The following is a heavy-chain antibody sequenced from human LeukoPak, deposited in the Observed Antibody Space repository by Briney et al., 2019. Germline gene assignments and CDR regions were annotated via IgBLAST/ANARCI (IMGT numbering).Heavy chain of an antibody. CDR2: IGTSDSPI. CDR3: VRGPSDSSLPGP. J-gene: IGHJ5*02. V-gene: IGHV3-11*01. Sequence: SYIGTSDSPIYYTDSVRGRFTISRDNAKNSLYLQMNSLRAEDTAVYYCVRGPSDSSLPGPWGQGTLVTVSS. D-gene: IGHD2-21*02.